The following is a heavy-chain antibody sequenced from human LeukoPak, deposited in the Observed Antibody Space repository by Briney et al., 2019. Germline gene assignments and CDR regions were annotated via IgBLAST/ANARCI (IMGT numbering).Heavy chain of an antibody. V-gene: IGHV4-59*11. CDR3: ARLLDNDSSGDPDTFDM. Sequence: SETLSLTCSVSGGSISRHFWSWIRQPPGKGLEWIAFIHYNGRTKYNPSLQSRVTISIDTSENNFSLKLTSVTAADTAVYYCARLLDNDSSGDPDTFDMWGQGIVVTVSS. CDR2: IHYNGRT. D-gene: IGHD3-22*01. CDR1: GGSISRHF. J-gene: IGHJ3*02.